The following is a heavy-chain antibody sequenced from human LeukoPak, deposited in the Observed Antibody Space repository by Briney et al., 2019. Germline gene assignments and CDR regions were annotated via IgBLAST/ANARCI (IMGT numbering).Heavy chain of an antibody. V-gene: IGHV2-5*02. D-gene: IGHD3-10*01. CDR3: AQADMVRGVSTFDY. J-gene: IGHJ4*02. CDR1: GFSLSTSGVG. CDR2: IYWDDDK. Sequence: SGPTLVNPTQTLTLTCTFSGFSLSTSGVGVGWIRQPPGKALEWLALIYWDDDKRYSPSLKSRLTITKDTSKNQVVLTMTNMDPVDPATYYCAQADMVRGVSTFDYWGQGTLVTVSS.